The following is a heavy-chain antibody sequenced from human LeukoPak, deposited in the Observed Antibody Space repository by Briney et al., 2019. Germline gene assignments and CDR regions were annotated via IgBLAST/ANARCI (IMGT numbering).Heavy chain of an antibody. CDR1: GFTFSTFS. CDR2: ISSSSSAI. V-gene: IGHV3-48*02. Sequence: GGSLRLSCAASGFTFSTFSMNWVRQPPGKGLEWVSYISSSSSAIYYADSVKGRFTISRDNAKNSLYLQTNSLRDEDTAVYYCARGRTFGAFDIWGQGTMVTVSS. D-gene: IGHD3-16*01. CDR3: ARGRTFGAFDI. J-gene: IGHJ3*02.